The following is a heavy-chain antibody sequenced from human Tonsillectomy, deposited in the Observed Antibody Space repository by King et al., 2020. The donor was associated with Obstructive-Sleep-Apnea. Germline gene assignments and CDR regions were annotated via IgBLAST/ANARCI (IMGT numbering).Heavy chain of an antibody. CDR3: ARDGDIVVVPAATETGAYYFDY. Sequence: VQLVESGGGVVQPGRSLRLSCAASGFTFSSYAMHWVRQAPGKGLEWVAVISYDGSNKYYADSVKGRFTLSRDNSKNTLYLQMNSLRAGDTAVYYCARDGDIVVVPAATETGAYYFDYWGQGTLVTVSS. CDR1: GFTFSSYA. J-gene: IGHJ4*02. D-gene: IGHD2-2*01. CDR2: ISYDGSNK. V-gene: IGHV3-30-3*01.